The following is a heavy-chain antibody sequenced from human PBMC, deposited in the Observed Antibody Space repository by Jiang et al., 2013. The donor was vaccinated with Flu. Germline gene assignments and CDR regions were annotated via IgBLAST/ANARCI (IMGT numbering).Heavy chain of an antibody. CDR3: ARHLSSSGWYSYYYYYYGMDV. CDR2: IYYSGST. Sequence: GLVKPSETLSLTCTVSGGSISSYYWSWIRQPPGKGLEWIGYIYYSGSTNYNPSLKSRVTISVDTSKNQFSLKLSSVTAADTAVYYCARHLSSSGWYSYYYYYYGMDVWGQGTTVTVSS. J-gene: IGHJ6*02. D-gene: IGHD6-19*01. V-gene: IGHV4-59*08. CDR1: GGSISSYY.